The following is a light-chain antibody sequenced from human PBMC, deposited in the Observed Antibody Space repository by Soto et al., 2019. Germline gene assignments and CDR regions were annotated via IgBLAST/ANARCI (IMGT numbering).Light chain of an antibody. Sequence: QSVLTQPPSASGTPGQRVAISCSGGSSDLGSNPVNWYLHLPGAAPKLLIYRDNQRPSGVPDRFSGSKSGTSASLTISGLQSADEADYFCSAWDDNVYGPVFGGGTKLTVL. CDR2: RDN. V-gene: IGLV1-44*01. J-gene: IGLJ2*01. CDR3: SAWDDNVYGPV. CDR1: SSDLGSNP.